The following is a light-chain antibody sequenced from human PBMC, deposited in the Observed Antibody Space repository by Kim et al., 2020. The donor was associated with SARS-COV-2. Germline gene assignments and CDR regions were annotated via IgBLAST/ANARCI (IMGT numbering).Light chain of an antibody. CDR2: AAS. Sequence: DIQLTQSPSFLSASVGDRVTITCRASQGISSYLAWYQQKPGKAPKLLIYAASTLQSGVPSRFSGSGSGTEFTLTISSLQPEDFATYYCQQHNSYPRLTFGGGTKVDIK. V-gene: IGKV1-9*01. CDR1: QGISSY. J-gene: IGKJ4*01. CDR3: QQHNSYPRLT.